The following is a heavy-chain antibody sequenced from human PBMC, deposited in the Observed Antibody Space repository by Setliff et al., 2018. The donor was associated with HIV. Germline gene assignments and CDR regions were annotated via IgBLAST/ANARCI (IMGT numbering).Heavy chain of an antibody. Sequence: SETLSLTCTVSGGSISSYYWSWIRQPTGKGLEWLGHIYSSGSTNYNPSLKSRVTISVDTSKNQFSLKLYSVTAADTAVYYCARAYFGSGIYYWGQGTLVTVSS. CDR1: GGSISSYY. V-gene: IGHV4-4*09. CDR2: IYSSGST. D-gene: IGHD3-10*01. CDR3: ARAYFGSGIYY. J-gene: IGHJ4*02.